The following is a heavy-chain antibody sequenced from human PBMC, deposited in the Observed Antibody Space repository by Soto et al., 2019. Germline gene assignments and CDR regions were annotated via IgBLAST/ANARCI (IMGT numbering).Heavy chain of an antibody. J-gene: IGHJ6*03. CDR1: GFTFDDYG. CDR3: ARCITIFGVVGACYYMDV. D-gene: IGHD3-3*01. CDR2: INWNGGST. V-gene: IGHV3-20*01. Sequence: PGGSLRLSCAASGFTFDDYGMSWVRQAPGKGLEWVSGINWNGGSTGYADSVKGRFTISRDNAKNSLYLQMNSLRAEDTALYHCARCITIFGVVGACYYMDVWGKGTTVTVSS.